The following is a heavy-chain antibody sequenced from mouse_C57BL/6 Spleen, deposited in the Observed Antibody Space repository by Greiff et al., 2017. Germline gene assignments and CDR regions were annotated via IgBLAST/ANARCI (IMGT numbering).Heavy chain of an antibody. CDR2: IYPGDGDT. J-gene: IGHJ4*01. CDR3: ARGTGYYAMDY. D-gene: IGHD3-3*01. CDR1: GYAFSSSW. Sequence: QVQLQQSGPELVKPGASVKISCKASGYAFSSSWMNWVKQRPGKGLEWIGRIYPGDGDTNYNGKFKGKATLTADKSSSTAYIQLSSLTSEDSAVYFCARGTGYYAMDYWGQGTSVTVSS. V-gene: IGHV1-82*01.